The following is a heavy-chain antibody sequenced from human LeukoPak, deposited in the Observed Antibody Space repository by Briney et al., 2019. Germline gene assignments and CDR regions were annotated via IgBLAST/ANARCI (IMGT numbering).Heavy chain of an antibody. V-gene: IGHV4-34*01. CDR1: GGSFSGYY. CDR3: ARGRQLVRY. CDR2: INHSGSA. J-gene: IGHJ4*02. D-gene: IGHD6-6*01. Sequence: SETLSLTCAVYGGSFSGYYWSWIRQPPGKGLEWIGEINHSGSANYNSSLKSRVTISVDMSKNQFSLKLSSVTAADTAVYYCARGRQLVRYWGQGTLVTVSS.